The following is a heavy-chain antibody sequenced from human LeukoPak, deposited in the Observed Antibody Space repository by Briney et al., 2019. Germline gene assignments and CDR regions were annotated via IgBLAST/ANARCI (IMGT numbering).Heavy chain of an antibody. J-gene: IGHJ4*02. CDR2: ISGSGGST. CDR1: GFTFSDYY. Sequence: PGGSLRLSCAASGFTFSDYYMSWIRQAPGKGLEWVSAISGSGGSTYYADSVKGRFTISRDNSKNTLYLQMNSLRAEDTAVYYCAKSVAVAGLTFGYWGQGTLVTVSS. CDR3: AKSVAVAGLTFGY. V-gene: IGHV3-23*01. D-gene: IGHD6-19*01.